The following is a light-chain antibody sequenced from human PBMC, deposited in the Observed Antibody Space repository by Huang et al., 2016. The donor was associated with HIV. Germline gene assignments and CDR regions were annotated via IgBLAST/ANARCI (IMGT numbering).Light chain of an antibody. V-gene: IGKV1-39*01. Sequence: DIQMTQSPSSLSASVGDIVTITCRASQSISSHLNWYQQKPGKAPNLLIYAASSLQSGVPSRFSGSGSGTDFTLTISSLQPEDFATYYCQQSYNTPRTFGQGTNLEIK. CDR2: AAS. J-gene: IGKJ2*01. CDR3: QQSYNTPRT. CDR1: QSISSH.